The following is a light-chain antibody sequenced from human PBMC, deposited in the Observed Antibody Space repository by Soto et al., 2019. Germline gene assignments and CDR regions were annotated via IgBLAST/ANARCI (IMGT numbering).Light chain of an antibody. Sequence: QSVLTQPPSASGSPGQSVTISCTGTSSDVGAYNYVSWYQHRPGKAPKLMIYEVTKRPSGVPDRFSGAKSGNTASLTVSGLQAEDEADYYCTSNAGTNNFPYVFGTGTKLTVL. CDR2: EVT. V-gene: IGLV2-8*01. J-gene: IGLJ1*01. CDR1: SSDVGAYNY. CDR3: TSNAGTNNFPYV.